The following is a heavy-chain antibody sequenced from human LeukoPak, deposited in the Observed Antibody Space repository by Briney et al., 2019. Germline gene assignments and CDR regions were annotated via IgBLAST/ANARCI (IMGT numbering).Heavy chain of an antibody. Sequence: PSETLSLTCTVSVGSIISYYWTWIRQPPGKGLEWIGYIYYSGSTKYNPSLKSRVTISVDTSSNQFSLKLGSVSAADTAVYYCARVGMTDALPDYSDFWGQGTLVTVSS. D-gene: IGHD3-10*01. J-gene: IGHJ4*02. CDR2: IYYSGST. CDR1: VGSIISYY. CDR3: ARVGMTDALPDYSDF. V-gene: IGHV4-59*01.